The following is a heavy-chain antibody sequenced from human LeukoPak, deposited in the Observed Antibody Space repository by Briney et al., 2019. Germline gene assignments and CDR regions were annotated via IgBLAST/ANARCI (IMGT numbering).Heavy chain of an antibody. D-gene: IGHD4-23*01. CDR2: IHTSGST. CDR1: GGSISSYY. V-gene: IGHV4-4*07. Sequence: SETLSLTCTVSGGSISSYYWSWIRRPAGKGLEWIGRIHTSGSTNYNPSLRSRVTMSVDTSKNQFSLKLSSVTAADTAVYYCARDIYGGNSYYFDYWGQGTLVTVSS. J-gene: IGHJ4*02. CDR3: ARDIYGGNSYYFDY.